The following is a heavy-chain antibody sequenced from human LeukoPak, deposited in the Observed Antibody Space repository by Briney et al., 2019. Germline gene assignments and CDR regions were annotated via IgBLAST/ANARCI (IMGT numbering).Heavy chain of an antibody. Sequence: ESLKIACKGSEYSFTNYWIGWVRQMPGKGLEWRGIIYPGDSDTRYSPSFQGQVTISADKSISTAYLQWSSLNASDTAMYFCATYAGSYSKYFQHWGQGTLVTVSS. V-gene: IGHV5-51*01. D-gene: IGHD3-10*01. J-gene: IGHJ1*01. CDR3: ATYAGSYSKYFQH. CDR1: EYSFTNYW. CDR2: IYPGDSDT.